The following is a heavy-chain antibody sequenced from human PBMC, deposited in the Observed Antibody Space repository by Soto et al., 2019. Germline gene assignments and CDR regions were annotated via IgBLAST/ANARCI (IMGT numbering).Heavy chain of an antibody. Sequence: ASVKVSCKASGGTFSSYAISWVRQAPGQGLEWMGGIIPIFGTANYAQKFQGRVTITADESTSTAYMELSSLRSEDTAVYYCASAGLDIVVVPAAIPWYFDLWGRGTLVTVSS. D-gene: IGHD2-2*02. CDR3: ASAGLDIVVVPAAIPWYFDL. CDR1: GGTFSSYA. CDR2: IIPIFGTA. V-gene: IGHV1-69*13. J-gene: IGHJ2*01.